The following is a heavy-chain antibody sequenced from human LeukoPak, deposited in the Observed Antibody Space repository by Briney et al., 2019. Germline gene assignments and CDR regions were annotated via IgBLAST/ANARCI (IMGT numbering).Heavy chain of an antibody. J-gene: IGHJ4*02. CDR3: AKLGYPDY. CDR1: GGSISSYY. CDR2: IYYTGST. Sequence: PSETLSLTCTVSGGSISSYYWSWIRLPPGKGLEWIGYIYYTGSTNYNPFLKSRVTISVDTSKSQFSLKLSSVTAADTAVYYCAKLGYPDYWGQGTLVTVSS. D-gene: IGHD5-18*01. V-gene: IGHV4-59*01.